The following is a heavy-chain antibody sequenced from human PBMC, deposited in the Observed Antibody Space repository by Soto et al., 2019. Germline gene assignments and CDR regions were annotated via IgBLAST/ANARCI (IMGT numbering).Heavy chain of an antibody. CDR2: INANSGNT. CDR1: GYTFTSYA. CDR3: ARDLGPDYGDYGDWLDP. J-gene: IGHJ5*02. Sequence: ASVKVSCNASGYTFTSYAMHWVRQAPGQRLEWMGWINANSGNTNYTQKFQGSVTITRDTSTSTAYMELSRLRSDDTAVYYCARDLGPDYGDYGDWLDPWGQGTLVTVSS. D-gene: IGHD4-17*01. V-gene: IGHV1-3*01.